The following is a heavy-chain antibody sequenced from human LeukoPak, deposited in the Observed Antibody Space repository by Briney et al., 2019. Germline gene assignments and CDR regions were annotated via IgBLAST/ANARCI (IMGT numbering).Heavy chain of an antibody. J-gene: IGHJ3*02. Sequence: SETLSLTCTVSGGSISSYYWSWIRQPPGKGLEWIGYIYYSGSTNYNPSLKSRVTISVDTSKNQFSLKLSSVTAADTAVYYCARARYCSSTSCPALQDAFDIWGQGTMVTVSS. V-gene: IGHV4-59*01. CDR2: IYYSGST. CDR3: ARARYCSSTSCPALQDAFDI. D-gene: IGHD2-2*01. CDR1: GGSISSYY.